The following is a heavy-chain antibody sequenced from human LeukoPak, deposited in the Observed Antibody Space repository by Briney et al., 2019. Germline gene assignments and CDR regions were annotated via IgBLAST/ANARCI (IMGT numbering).Heavy chain of an antibody. D-gene: IGHD3-22*01. CDR2: INHSGST. Sequence: SETLSLTCAVYGGSFSGYYWSWIRQPPGKGLEWIGEINHSGSTNYNPSLKSRVTISVDTSKNQFSLKLSSVTAADTAVYYCARTYDLDAFDIWGQGTMVTVSS. J-gene: IGHJ3*02. CDR1: GGSFSGYY. V-gene: IGHV4-34*01. CDR3: ARTYDLDAFDI.